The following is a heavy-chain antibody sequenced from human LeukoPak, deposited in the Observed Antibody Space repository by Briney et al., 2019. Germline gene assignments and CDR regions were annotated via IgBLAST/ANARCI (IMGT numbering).Heavy chain of an antibody. CDR1: GGTFSSYA. CDR3: ARVRMAGYSSGWRYYFDY. CDR2: IIPIFGTA. D-gene: IGHD6-19*01. Sequence: EASVNVSCKASGGTFSSYAISWVRQAPGQGREWMGGIIPIFGTANYAQEFHGRVTSTADESTSTAYMELSSLRSEDTAVYYCARVRMAGYSSGWRYYFDYWGRASLVSDSS. J-gene: IGHJ4*02. V-gene: IGHV1-69*13.